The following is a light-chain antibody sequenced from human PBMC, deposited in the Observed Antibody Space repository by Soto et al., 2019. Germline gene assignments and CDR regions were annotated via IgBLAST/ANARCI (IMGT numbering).Light chain of an antibody. CDR2: DVS. J-gene: IGLJ3*02. V-gene: IGLV2-14*03. Sequence: QSVLTQPASVSGSPGQSITISCTGTSSDVGRYNYVSWYQQYPGKAPKLMIYDVSNRPSGVFNRFSGSKSGNTASLTISGPQAEDEADYYCSSYTTSTTLVFGGGTQLTVL. CDR3: SSYTTSTTLV. CDR1: SSDVGRYNY.